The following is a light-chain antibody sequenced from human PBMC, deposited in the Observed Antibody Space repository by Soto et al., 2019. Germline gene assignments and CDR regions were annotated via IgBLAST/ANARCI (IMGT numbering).Light chain of an antibody. CDR1: ETISTN. V-gene: IGKV3-15*01. CDR2: GSS. Sequence: EIVLTQSPATLSVSPGERATLSCRATETISTNLAWFQRKPGQPPRLLIYGSSTRATGVPDRFSGSGSGTEFTLIISSLQSEDVALYYAQQYSKWPPAITFGQGTRMEI. J-gene: IGKJ5*01. CDR3: QQYSKWPPAIT.